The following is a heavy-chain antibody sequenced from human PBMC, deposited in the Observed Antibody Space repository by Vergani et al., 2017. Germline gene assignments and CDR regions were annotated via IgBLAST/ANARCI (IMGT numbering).Heavy chain of an antibody. J-gene: IGHJ4*02. CDR2: ISGSGGST. D-gene: IGHD5-24*01. V-gene: IGHV3-23*04. Sequence: VQLVESGGGVVQPGRSLRLSCAASGFTFSSYAMSWVRQAPGKGLEWVSAISGSGGSTYYADSVKGRFTISRDNSKNTLYLQMNSLRAEDTAVYYCAKDRRWLQFGVEQYYFDYWGQGTLVTVSS. CDR1: GFTFSSYA. CDR3: AKDRRWLQFGVEQYYFDY.